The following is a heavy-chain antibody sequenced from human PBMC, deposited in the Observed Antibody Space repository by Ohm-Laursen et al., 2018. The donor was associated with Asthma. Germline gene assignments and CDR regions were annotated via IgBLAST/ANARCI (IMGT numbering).Heavy chain of an antibody. D-gene: IGHD1-26*01. CDR3: ARIGPEWELPGREYSLHH. CDR1: GFTFRSYA. CDR2: ISTASTFI. J-gene: IGHJ1*01. Sequence: GSLRLSCSASGFTFRSYAMHWVRQVPGKGLEWVASISTASTFIYYADSVRGRFTTSRDNAKNSVYLQMNSLRAEDTALYYCARIGPEWELPGREYSLHHWGQGTQVTVSS. V-gene: IGHV3-21*01.